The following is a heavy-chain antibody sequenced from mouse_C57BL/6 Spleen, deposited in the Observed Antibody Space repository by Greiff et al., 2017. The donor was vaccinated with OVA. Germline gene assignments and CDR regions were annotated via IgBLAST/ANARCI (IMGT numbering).Heavy chain of an antibody. CDR3: ARGPVDYFDY. CDR2: IDPSDSYT. Sequence: QVQLQQPGAELVMPGASVKLSCKASGYTFTSYWMHWVKQRPGQGLEWIGEIDPSDSYTNYNQKFKGKSTLTVDKSSSTAYMQLSSLTSEDSAVYYCARGPVDYFDYWGHGTTLTVSS. J-gene: IGHJ2*01. V-gene: IGHV1-69*01. CDR1: GYTFTSYW.